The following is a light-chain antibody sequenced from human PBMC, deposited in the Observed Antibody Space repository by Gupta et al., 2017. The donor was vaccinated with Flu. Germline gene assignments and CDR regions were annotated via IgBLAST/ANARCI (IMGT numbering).Light chain of an antibody. CDR2: EVS. V-gene: IGLV2-14*01. CDR1: SSDVGTYKY. CDR3: SSYTNSSTFV. Sequence: QSALTQPASVSGPPGQALILSCAGSSSDVGTYKYVSWYQQHPGKAPKVIIYEVSQRPSGVSSRFAGSKSGNTSALVISVLQAEDEADYYCSSYTNSSTFVFGTGTKVTVL. J-gene: IGLJ1*01.